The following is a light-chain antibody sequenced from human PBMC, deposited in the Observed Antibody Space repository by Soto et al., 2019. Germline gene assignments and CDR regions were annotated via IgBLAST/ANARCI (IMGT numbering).Light chain of an antibody. Sequence: SALTQPASVSGSPGQSITISCTGTSSDVGGYNYVSWFQHHPGKAPKLIIYEVSYRPSGVSNRFSGSKSGDTASLTISGLQAEDEADYYCSSVTNTITRYAFGTGTKVTVL. CDR3: SSVTNTITRYA. J-gene: IGLJ1*01. CDR1: SSDVGGYNY. CDR2: EVS. V-gene: IGLV2-14*01.